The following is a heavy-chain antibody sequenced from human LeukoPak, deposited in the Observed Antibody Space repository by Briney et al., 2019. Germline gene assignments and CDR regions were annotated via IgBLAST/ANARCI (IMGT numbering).Heavy chain of an antibody. CDR1: GFTFSTYG. D-gene: IGHD3-16*01. CDR3: ARVNHYVPWFDP. Sequence: GGSLRLSCAASGFTFSTYGMHWVRQAPGKGLAWVAVIWDDGTNKYYADSVKSRFTISRDNSRNTLYLQMNSLRAEDTAVYYCARVNHYVPWFDPWGQGTLVTVSS. V-gene: IGHV3-33*01. J-gene: IGHJ5*02. CDR2: IWDDGTNK.